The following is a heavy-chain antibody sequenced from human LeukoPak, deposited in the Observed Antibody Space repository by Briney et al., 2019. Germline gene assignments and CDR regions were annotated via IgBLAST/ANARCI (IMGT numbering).Heavy chain of an antibody. CDR2: IKQDGSDK. V-gene: IGHV3-7*03. D-gene: IGHD6-19*01. CDR3: AREHSSGPTRNAFDI. Sequence: QSGGSLRLSCAASGFTFTKYWMTWVRQAPGKGLEGVGNIKQDGSDKNYMDSVKGRFTISRDNAKTSLYLQMNSLRAEDTAVYYCAREHSSGPTRNAFDIWGQGTMVTVSS. CDR1: GFTFTKYW. J-gene: IGHJ3*02.